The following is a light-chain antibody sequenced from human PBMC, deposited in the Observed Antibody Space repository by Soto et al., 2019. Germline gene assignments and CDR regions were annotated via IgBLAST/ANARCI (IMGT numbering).Light chain of an antibody. Sequence: DIVMTQSPLSLPVTPGEPASISCRSSQSLLHSNGYNYLDWYLQKPGQSPQLLIYLGSNQASGVPDRFSGSGSGTDFTLKISRVEAEDVGVYYCMQALQTPLITFGQGTRLEIK. CDR1: QSLLHSNGYNY. CDR3: MQALQTPLIT. CDR2: LGS. J-gene: IGKJ5*01. V-gene: IGKV2-28*01.